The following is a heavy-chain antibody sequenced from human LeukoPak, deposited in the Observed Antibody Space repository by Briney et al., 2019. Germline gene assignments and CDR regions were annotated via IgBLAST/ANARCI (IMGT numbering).Heavy chain of an antibody. CDR2: ISAYNGNT. D-gene: IGHD6-13*01. J-gene: IGHJ5*02. CDR1: GYTFTSYG. CDR3: ALTSKQLDTTNWFDP. V-gene: IGHV1-18*04. Sequence: GASVKVSCKASGYTFTSYGISWVRQAPGQGLEWMGWISAYNGNTNYAQKLQGRVTMTTDTSTSTAYMELRSLRSDDTAVYYCALTSKQLDTTNWFDPWGQGTLVTVSS.